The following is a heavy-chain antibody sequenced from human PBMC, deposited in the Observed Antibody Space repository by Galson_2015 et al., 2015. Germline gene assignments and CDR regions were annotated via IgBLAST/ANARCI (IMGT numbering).Heavy chain of an antibody. CDR1: GGTFSSYA. V-gene: IGHV1-69*06. J-gene: IGHJ6*03. CDR3: ARVIAGLDYYYMDV. D-gene: IGHD6-13*01. Sequence: SVKVSCKASGGTFSSYAISWVRQAPGQGLEWMGGIIPIFGTANYAQKFQGRVTITADKSTSTAYMELSSLRSEDTAVYYCARVIAGLDYYYMDVWGKWTTVTVSS. CDR2: IIPIFGTA.